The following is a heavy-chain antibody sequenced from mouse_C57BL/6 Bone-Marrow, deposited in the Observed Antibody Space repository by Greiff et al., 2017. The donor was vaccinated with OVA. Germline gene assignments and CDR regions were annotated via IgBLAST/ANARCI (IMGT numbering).Heavy chain of an antibody. CDR2: IRNKANGYTT. J-gene: IGHJ4*01. D-gene: IGHD1-1*01. CDR1: GFTFTDYY. Sequence: EVKLVESGGGLVQPGGSLSLSCAASGFTFTDYYMSWVRQPPGKALEWLGFIRNKANGYTTEYSASVKGRFTISRDNSQSILYLQMNALRAEDSATYYCARLYYYGSSLYAMDYWGQGTSVTGSS. CDR3: ARLYYYGSSLYAMDY. V-gene: IGHV7-3*01.